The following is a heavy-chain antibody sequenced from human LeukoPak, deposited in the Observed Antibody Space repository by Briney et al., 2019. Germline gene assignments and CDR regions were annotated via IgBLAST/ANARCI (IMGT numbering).Heavy chain of an antibody. CDR1: GYTFTSYY. Sequence: ASVKVSCKASGYTFTSYYMHWVRQPPGQGLEWVGIINPSGGSTSYAQKFQGRVTTTRDTSTSTVYMELSSLRSEDTAVYYCARDHPRRYFDWLLPDSYYYYGMDVWGQGTTVTVSS. J-gene: IGHJ6*02. CDR3: ARDHPRRYFDWLLPDSYYYYGMDV. CDR2: INPSGGST. D-gene: IGHD3-9*01. V-gene: IGHV1-46*01.